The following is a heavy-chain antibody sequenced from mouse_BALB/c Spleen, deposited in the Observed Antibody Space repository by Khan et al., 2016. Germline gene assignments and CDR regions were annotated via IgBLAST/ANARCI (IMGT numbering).Heavy chain of an antibody. CDR3: AKSYDYYALDY. V-gene: IGHV1-9*01. CDR1: GYTFSIYW. J-gene: IGHJ4*01. D-gene: IGHD2-14*01. CDR2: ILPGSGST. Sequence: QVQLKQSGAGLMKPGASVKISCKASGYTFSIYWIEWVKQRPGHGLEWIGAILPGSGSTYYNEKFKGKATFTADTSSNTSYMQLSSLTSEDSAVXYCAKSYDYYALDYWGQGSSVTGSS.